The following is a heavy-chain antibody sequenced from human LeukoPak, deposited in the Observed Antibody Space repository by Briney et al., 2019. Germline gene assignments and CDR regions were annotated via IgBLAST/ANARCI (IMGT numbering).Heavy chain of an antibody. J-gene: IGHJ4*02. Sequence: GRSLRLSCAASGFTFDDYAMHWVRQAPGKGLEWVSGISWNSGSIGYADSVKGRFTISRDNAKNSLYLQMNSLRAEDTAVYYCARGGGYCSTTSCYPYYFDYWGQGTLVTVSS. CDR3: ARGGGYCSTTSCYPYYFDY. CDR1: GFTFDDYA. CDR2: ISWNSGSI. D-gene: IGHD2-2*01. V-gene: IGHV3-9*01.